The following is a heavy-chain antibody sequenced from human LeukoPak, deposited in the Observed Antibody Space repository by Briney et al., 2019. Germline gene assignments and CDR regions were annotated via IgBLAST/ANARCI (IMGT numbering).Heavy chain of an antibody. J-gene: IGHJ3*02. Sequence: LRLSCAASGFTFSDYYMSWIRQPPGKGLEWIGYIYYSGSTYYNPSLKSRVTISVDTSKNQFSLKLSSVTAADTAVYYCARHSFGAFDIWGQGTMVTVSS. CDR2: IYYSGST. D-gene: IGHD2-21*01. CDR1: GFTFSDYY. V-gene: IGHV4-30-4*08. CDR3: ARHSFGAFDI.